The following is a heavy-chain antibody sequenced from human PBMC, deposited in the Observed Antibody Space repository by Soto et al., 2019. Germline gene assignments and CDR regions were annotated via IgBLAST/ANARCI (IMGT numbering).Heavy chain of an antibody. D-gene: IGHD4-17*01. V-gene: IGHV3-48*02. J-gene: IGHJ4*02. Sequence: EVQLVESGGGLVQPGGSLRLSCAASGFTFSNYAMNWFRQAPGKGLEWVSYISHKSSAIYHADSVKGRFTIARDNAKNSLYLQMNSLRDEDTAVYYCARDPYASTTGTIMDYWGQGTLVTVSS. CDR3: ARDPYASTTGTIMDY. CDR2: ISHKSSAI. CDR1: GFTFSNYA.